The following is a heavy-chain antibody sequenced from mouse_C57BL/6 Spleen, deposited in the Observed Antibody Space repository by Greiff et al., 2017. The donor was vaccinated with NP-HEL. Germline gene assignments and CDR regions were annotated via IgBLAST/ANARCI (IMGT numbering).Heavy chain of an antibody. J-gene: IGHJ4*01. CDR1: GYTFTSYW. Sequence: QVQLQQPGAELVKPGASVKMSCKASGYTFTSYWITWVKQRPGQGLEWIGDIYPGSGSTNYNEKFKSKATLTVDKSSSTAYMQLSSLTSDDSAVDYCARWYYAMDYGGQGTSVTVAS. V-gene: IGHV1-55*01. CDR2: IYPGSGST. CDR3: ARWYYAMDY.